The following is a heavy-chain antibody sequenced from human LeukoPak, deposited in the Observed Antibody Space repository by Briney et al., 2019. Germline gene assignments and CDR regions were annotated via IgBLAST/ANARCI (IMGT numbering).Heavy chain of an antibody. Sequence: SETLSLTCAVYGGSFSGHYWSWMCQPPGKGLEWIGYIYYSGSTYYNPSLRSRATISVDTSKNQFSLKLSSVTAADTAVYFCARRRVVVASTDGASGAFDIWGQGTMVTVSS. CDR1: GGSFSGHY. V-gene: IGHV4-59*06. J-gene: IGHJ3*02. D-gene: IGHD2-15*01. CDR3: ARRRVVVASTDGASGAFDI. CDR2: IYYSGST.